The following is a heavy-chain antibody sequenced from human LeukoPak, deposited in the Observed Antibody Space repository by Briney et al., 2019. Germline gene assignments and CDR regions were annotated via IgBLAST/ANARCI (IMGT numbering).Heavy chain of an antibody. Sequence: ASVKVSCKASGYTFTSYEMHWVRQAPGQGLAWMGTINPSGGSTGYAQKFQGRVIMTRGTSTSTVYMELSSLRSEDTAVYYCARISGYSSGGIWGQGTMVTVSS. CDR1: GYTFTSYE. D-gene: IGHD6-19*01. CDR2: INPSGGST. J-gene: IGHJ3*02. V-gene: IGHV1-46*01. CDR3: ARISGYSSGGI.